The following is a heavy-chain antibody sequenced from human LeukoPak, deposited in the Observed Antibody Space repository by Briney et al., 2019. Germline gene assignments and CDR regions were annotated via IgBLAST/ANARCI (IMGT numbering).Heavy chain of an antibody. J-gene: IGHJ4*02. D-gene: IGHD1/OR15-1a*01. V-gene: IGHV3-30-3*01. CDR3: ARDGFGTIDY. CDR1: GFTFDEYA. CDR2: ISHDGSTK. Sequence: GGSLRLSCVASGFTFDEYAMHWVRQAPGKGLESVALISHDGSTKHYVDSVKGRFTISRENSKNTLYLQMNSLGPEDTAVYYCARDGFGTIDYWGQGTLVTVSS.